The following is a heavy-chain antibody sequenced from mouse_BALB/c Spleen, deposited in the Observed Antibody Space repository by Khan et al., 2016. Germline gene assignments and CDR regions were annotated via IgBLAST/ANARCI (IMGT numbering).Heavy chain of an antibody. CDR1: GFAFSSYD. J-gene: IGHJ2*01. Sequence: EVELVESGGGLVKPGGSLKLSCAASGFAFSSYDLSWVRQTPEKRLEWVAYISSGGGSTYYPDTVKGRFTISRDNAKNTLYMQISSLKSEDTAMYYCSRITTVGYFDYWGQGTTLTVSS. V-gene: IGHV5-12-1*01. CDR3: SRITTVGYFDY. D-gene: IGHD1-1*01. CDR2: ISSGGGST.